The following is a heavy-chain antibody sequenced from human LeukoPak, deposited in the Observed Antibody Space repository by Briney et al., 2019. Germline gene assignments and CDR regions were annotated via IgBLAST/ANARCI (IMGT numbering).Heavy chain of an antibody. CDR3: ARQSGIAAARLDY. D-gene: IGHD6-13*01. J-gene: IGHJ4*02. Sequence: PSETLSLTCTVSGGTISSYYWSWLRQPPGKGLEWIGCIYYSGSTNYNPSLKSRVTISVDTSKNQFSLKLSSVTAADTAVYYCARQSGIAAARLDYWGQGTLVTVSS. V-gene: IGHV4-59*08. CDR1: GGTISSYY. CDR2: IYYSGST.